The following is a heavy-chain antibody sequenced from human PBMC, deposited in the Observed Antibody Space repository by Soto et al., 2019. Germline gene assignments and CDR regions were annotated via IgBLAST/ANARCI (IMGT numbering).Heavy chain of an antibody. V-gene: IGHV3-66*02. CDR1: GFTVSSNY. J-gene: IGHJ4*02. CDR3: AREPLPDYGGNGDY. CDR2: IYSGGST. Sequence: GGSLRLSCAASGFTVSSNYMSWVRQAPGKGLEGGSVIYSGGSTYYADSVKGRFTIARDNSKNTLYLQMNSLRAEDTAVYYCAREPLPDYGGNGDYWGKGTLVTVSS. D-gene: IGHD4-17*01.